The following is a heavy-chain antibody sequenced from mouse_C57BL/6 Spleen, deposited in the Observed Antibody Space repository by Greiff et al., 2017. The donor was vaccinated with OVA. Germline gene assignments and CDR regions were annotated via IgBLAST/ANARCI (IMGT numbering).Heavy chain of an antibody. CDR3: ARGADGKSDYARDY. CDR2: INPNNGGT. J-gene: IGHJ4*01. D-gene: IGHD2-1*01. CDR1: GYTFTDYN. Sequence: VQLQQSGPELVKPGASVKMSCKASGYTFTDYNMHWVKQSHGKSLEWIGYINPNNGGTSYNQKFKGKATLTVDKSSSTAYMELRSLTSEDSAVYYCARGADGKSDYARDYWGQGTSVTVSS. V-gene: IGHV1-22*01.